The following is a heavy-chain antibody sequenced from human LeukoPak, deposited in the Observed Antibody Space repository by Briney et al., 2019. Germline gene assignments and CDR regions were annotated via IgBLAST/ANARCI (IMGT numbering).Heavy chain of an antibody. V-gene: IGHV3-23*01. Sequence: GGSLRLSCAASGFTLSSYAMSWVRQAPGKGLEWVSAISDTGNTYHADSVKGRFTISRDNSKNTLYLQMNSLRAEDTAVYYCAKRTSIAVAVGYFDYWGQGTLVTVSS. CDR3: AKRTSIAVAVGYFDY. CDR2: ISDTGNT. J-gene: IGHJ4*02. D-gene: IGHD6-19*01. CDR1: GFTLSSYA.